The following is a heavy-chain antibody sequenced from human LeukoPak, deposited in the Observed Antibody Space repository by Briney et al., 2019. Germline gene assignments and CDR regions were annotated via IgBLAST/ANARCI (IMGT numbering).Heavy chain of an antibody. CDR2: ISGSGGST. Sequence: GGSLRLSCAASGFTFSSYAVSWVRQAPGKGLEWVSSISGSGGSTYYADSVKGRFTISRDNSKNTLYLQMNSLRAEDTAVYYCAKGGESGGSCYSVQHWGQGTLVTVSS. D-gene: IGHD2-15*01. CDR3: AKGGESGGSCYSVQH. J-gene: IGHJ1*01. V-gene: IGHV3-23*01. CDR1: GFTFSSYA.